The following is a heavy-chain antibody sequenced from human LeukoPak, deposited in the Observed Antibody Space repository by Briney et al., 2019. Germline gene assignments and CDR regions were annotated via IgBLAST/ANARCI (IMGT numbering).Heavy chain of an antibody. CDR3: AKDPPITGPFEY. Sequence: GGSLRLSCAASGSTLSSYSMNWVRQAPGRGLEWVSYISSSGTTIFYADSVEGRFTISRDNAKNSVYLQMNSLRDEDTAVYFCAKDPPITGPFEYWGQGTLVTVSS. CDR1: GSTLSSYS. V-gene: IGHV3-48*02. CDR2: ISSSGTTI. D-gene: IGHD5-24*01. J-gene: IGHJ4*02.